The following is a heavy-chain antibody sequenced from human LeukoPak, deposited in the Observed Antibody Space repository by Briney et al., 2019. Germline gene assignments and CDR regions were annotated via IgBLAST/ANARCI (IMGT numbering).Heavy chain of an antibody. CDR2: IMPIFGTA. CDR3: ARGGDYYDSSGYYFDY. D-gene: IGHD3-22*01. Sequence: ASVKVSCKASGGTFSSYAISWLRQAPGQGLEWMGRIMPIFGTANYAQKFQGRVTITTDESTSTAYMELSSLRSEDTAVYYCARGGDYYDSSGYYFDYWGQGTLVTVSS. CDR1: GGTFSSYA. V-gene: IGHV1-69*05. J-gene: IGHJ4*02.